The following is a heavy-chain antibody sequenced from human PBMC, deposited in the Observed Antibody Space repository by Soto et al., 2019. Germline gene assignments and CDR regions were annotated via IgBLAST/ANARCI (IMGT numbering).Heavy chain of an antibody. V-gene: IGHV6-1*01. J-gene: IGHJ6*02. Sequence: XQTLSLTSAISGDSVSSNSAACNWIRHSPSRGLEWLGRTYYRSKWYNDYAVSVKSRITINPDTSKNQFSLQLNSVTPEDTAVYYCARVNGSNWNNYYYYYGMDVWGQGTTVTVSS. CDR2: TYYRSKWYN. CDR1: GDSVSSNSAA. CDR3: ARVNGSNWNNYYYYYGMDV. D-gene: IGHD1-20*01.